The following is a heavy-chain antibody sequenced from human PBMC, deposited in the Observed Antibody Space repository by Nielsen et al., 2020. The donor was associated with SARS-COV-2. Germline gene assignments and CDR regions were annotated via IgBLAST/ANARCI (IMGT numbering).Heavy chain of an antibody. CDR3: ATSRGSYYYDSSGYWAFDY. CDR2: INAGNGNT. V-gene: IGHV1-3*01. Sequence: WVRQAPGQRLEWMGWINAGNGNTKYSQKFQGRVTNTRDTSASTAYMELSSLRSEDTAVYYCATSRGSYYYDSSGYWAFDYWGQGTLVTVSS. J-gene: IGHJ4*02. D-gene: IGHD3-22*01.